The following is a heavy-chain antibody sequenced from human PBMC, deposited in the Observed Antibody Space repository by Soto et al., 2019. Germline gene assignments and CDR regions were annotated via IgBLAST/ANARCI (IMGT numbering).Heavy chain of an antibody. V-gene: IGHV3-21*01. Sequence: NPGGSLRLSCTASGFSFSLYSMNWVRQAPGKGLEWVSSISSGSDYIFYADSVKGRFTISRDNAKNSLYLQVNSLRAEDTAVYYCARILYASSCSSTRCPSDYWGQGTLVTVSS. D-gene: IGHD2-2*01. J-gene: IGHJ4*02. CDR3: ARILYASSCSSTRCPSDY. CDR2: ISSGSDYI. CDR1: GFSFSLYS.